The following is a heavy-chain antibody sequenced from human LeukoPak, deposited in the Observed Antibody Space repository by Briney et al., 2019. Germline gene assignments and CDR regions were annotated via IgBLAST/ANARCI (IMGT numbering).Heavy chain of an antibody. D-gene: IGHD2-2*02. CDR1: GYTFANFG. CDR3: ARTCSSSSCYMVH. J-gene: IGHJ4*02. V-gene: IGHV1-18*01. Sequence: SVKVSCKASGYTFANFGITWVRQAPGQGLEWMGWISVYNGNTNYAQNLQGRVTLTTDTSTSTAYMELRSLGSDDTALYYCARTCSSSSCYMVHWGQGTLVTVSS. CDR2: ISVYNGNT.